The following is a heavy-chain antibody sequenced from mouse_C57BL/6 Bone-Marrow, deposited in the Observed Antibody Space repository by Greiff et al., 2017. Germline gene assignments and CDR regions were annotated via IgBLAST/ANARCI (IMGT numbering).Heavy chain of an antibody. CDR1: GFNIKDDY. CDR3: TTWGFAY. J-gene: IGHJ3*01. V-gene: IGHV14-4*01. CDR2: IDPENGDT. Sequence: VQLKQSGAELVRPEASVKLSCTASGFNIKDDYMHWVKQRPEQGLEWIGWIDPENGDTEYASKFQGKATITADTSSNTAYLQLRSLTSEDTAVYYCTTWGFAYWGQGTLVTVSA.